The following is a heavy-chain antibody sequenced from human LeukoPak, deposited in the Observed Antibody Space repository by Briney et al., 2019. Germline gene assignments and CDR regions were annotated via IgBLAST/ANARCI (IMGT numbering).Heavy chain of an antibody. Sequence: KPGGCLRLSCAASGFTFSSYSMNWVRQAPGKGLEWVSSISSSSSYIYYADSVKGRFTISRDNAKNSLYLQMNSLRAEDTAVYYCARPDSSGFPLDAFDIWGQGTMVTVSS. CDR1: GFTFSSYS. CDR2: ISSSSSYI. J-gene: IGHJ3*02. V-gene: IGHV3-21*01. D-gene: IGHD3-22*01. CDR3: ARPDSSGFPLDAFDI.